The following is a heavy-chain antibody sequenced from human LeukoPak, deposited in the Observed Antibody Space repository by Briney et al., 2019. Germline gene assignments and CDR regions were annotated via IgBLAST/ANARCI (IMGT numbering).Heavy chain of an antibody. V-gene: IGHV4-38-2*02. CDR3: ARGCSSTSCRLARAFDI. CDR2: IYHSGST. D-gene: IGHD2-2*01. CDR1: GYSISSGYY. Sequence: PSETLSLTCTVSGYSISSGYYWGWIRQPPGKGLEWIGSIYHSGSTYYNPSLKSRVTISVDTSKNQFSLKLSSVTAADTAVYYCARGCSSTSCRLARAFDIWGQGTMVTVSS. J-gene: IGHJ3*02.